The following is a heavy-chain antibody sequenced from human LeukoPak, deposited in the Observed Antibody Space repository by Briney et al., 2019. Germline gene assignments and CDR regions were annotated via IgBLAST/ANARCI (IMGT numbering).Heavy chain of an antibody. V-gene: IGHV4-30-4*01. CDR1: GGSISSGDYY. D-gene: IGHD2-15*01. CDR3: ARETQYCSGGSCYPHFDY. J-gene: IGHJ4*02. CDR2: IYYSGST. Sequence: SETLSLTCTVSGGSISSGDYYWSWIRQPPGKGLEWIGYIYYSGSTYYNPSLKSRVTISVDTSKNQFSLKLSSVTAADTAVYYCARETQYCSGGSCYPHFDYWGQGTLVTASS.